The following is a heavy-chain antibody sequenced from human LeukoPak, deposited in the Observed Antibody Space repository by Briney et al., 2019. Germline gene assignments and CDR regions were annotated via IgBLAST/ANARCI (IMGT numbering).Heavy chain of an antibody. D-gene: IGHD6-13*01. J-gene: IGHJ1*01. CDR2: IYYSGST. V-gene: IGHV4-59*08. CDR3: ARHGGYTSPYLH. CDR1: GGSISSYY. Sequence: SETLSLTCTVSGGSISSYYWSWLRQPPGKGLEWLGYIYYSGSTNYNPSLKSRVTISVDTSKNQFSLKLSSVTAADTAVYYCARHGGYTSPYLHWGQGTLVTVSS.